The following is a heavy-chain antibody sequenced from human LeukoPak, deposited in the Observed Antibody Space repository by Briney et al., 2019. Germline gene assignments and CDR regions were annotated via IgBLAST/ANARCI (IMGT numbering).Heavy chain of an antibody. CDR1: GGSISSYY. Sequence: PSETLSLTCTVSGGSISSYYWSWIRQPAGKGLEWIGYIYYSGSTNYNPSLKSRVTISVDTSKNQFSLKLSSVTAADTAVYYCTTNGWYCLDHWGQGALVTVSS. V-gene: IGHV4-59*12. CDR3: TTNGWYCLDH. CDR2: IYYSGST. J-gene: IGHJ1*01. D-gene: IGHD6-19*01.